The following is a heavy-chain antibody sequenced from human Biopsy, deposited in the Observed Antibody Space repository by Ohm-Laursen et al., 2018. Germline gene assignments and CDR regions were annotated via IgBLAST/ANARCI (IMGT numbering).Heavy chain of an antibody. Sequence: SSVKVSCKASGGIFSSYAMSWVRQAPGQGLEWMGRIIPLLGITNYAQKFQGRVTISADKSTSTAYMELSSLRSEDTAVYYCAREYPEGDVWGQGTTVTVSS. V-gene: IGHV1-69*04. CDR3: AREYPEGDV. CDR1: GGIFSSYA. D-gene: IGHD2-2*02. J-gene: IGHJ6*02. CDR2: IIPLLGIT.